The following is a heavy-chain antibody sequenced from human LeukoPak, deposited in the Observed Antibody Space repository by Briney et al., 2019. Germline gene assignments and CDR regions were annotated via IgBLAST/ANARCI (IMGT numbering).Heavy chain of an antibody. CDR3: AKDYYYDSSGYYQN. Sequence: PGRSLRLSCAASGFTFDDYAMHWVRQAPGKGLEWVSGISWNSGSIGYADSVKGRFTISRDNAKNSLYLQMNSLRAEDTALYYCAKDYYYDSSGYYQNSGQGTLVTVSS. D-gene: IGHD3-22*01. CDR1: GFTFDDYA. V-gene: IGHV3-9*01. J-gene: IGHJ4*02. CDR2: ISWNSGSI.